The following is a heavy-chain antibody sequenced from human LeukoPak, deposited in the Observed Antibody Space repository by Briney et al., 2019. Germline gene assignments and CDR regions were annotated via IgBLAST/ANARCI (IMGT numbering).Heavy chain of an antibody. CDR2: IIPIFGTA. D-gene: IGHD1-26*01. CDR1: GGTFSSYA. V-gene: IGHV1-69*05. CDR3: ARRDSGSYSGRAFDI. J-gene: IGHJ3*02. Sequence: SVKVSCKASGGTFSSYAISWVRQAPGQGLEWMGGIIPIFGTANYAQKFQGRVTITTDESTSTAYMELSSLRSGDTAVYYCARRDSGSYSGRAFDIWGQGTMVTVSS.